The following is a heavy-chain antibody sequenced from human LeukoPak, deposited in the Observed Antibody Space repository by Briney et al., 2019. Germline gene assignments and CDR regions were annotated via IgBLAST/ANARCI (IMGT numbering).Heavy chain of an antibody. Sequence: PSETLPLTCTVSGGSISSYYWSWLRQPPGKGLEWIGYIYYSGSTNYNPSLKSRVTISVDTSKNQFSLKLSSVTAADTAVYYCARERGRGGYTDYFDYWGQGTLVTVSS. CDR1: GGSISSYY. D-gene: IGHD5-24*01. CDR3: ARERGRGGYTDYFDY. CDR2: IYYSGST. J-gene: IGHJ4*02. V-gene: IGHV4-59*01.